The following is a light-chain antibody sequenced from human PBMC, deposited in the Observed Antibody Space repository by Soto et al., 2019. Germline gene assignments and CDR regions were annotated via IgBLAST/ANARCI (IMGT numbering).Light chain of an antibody. J-gene: IGKJ1*01. Sequence: EIVLTQSPGTLSLSPGERATLSCRASQCVSSSYIAWYQQKPGQAPRLLIYGASSRATGIPDRFSGSGSGTDFTLTISRLEPEDFAVYYCQQYGSSPWTFGQGTKVEIK. CDR3: QQYGSSPWT. CDR1: QCVSSSY. CDR2: GAS. V-gene: IGKV3-20*01.